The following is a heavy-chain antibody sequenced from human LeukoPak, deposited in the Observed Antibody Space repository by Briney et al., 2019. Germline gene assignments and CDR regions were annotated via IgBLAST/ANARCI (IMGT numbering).Heavy chain of an antibody. Sequence: SETLSLTCTVSGGSISSYYWSWIRQPPGKGPEWIGYIYYSGSTNYNPSLKSRVTISVDTSKNQFSLKLSSVTAADTAVYYCARDGPPGAFDIWGQGTMVTVSS. J-gene: IGHJ3*02. CDR1: GGSISSYY. CDR2: IYYSGST. V-gene: IGHV4-59*01. CDR3: ARDGPPGAFDI. D-gene: IGHD7-27*01.